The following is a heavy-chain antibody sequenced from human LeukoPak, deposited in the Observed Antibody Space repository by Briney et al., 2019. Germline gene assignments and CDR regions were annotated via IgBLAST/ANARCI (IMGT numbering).Heavy chain of an antibody. CDR2: ISYDGSNK. J-gene: IGHJ4*02. V-gene: IGHV3-30*18. CDR3: AKERWGLPDEYFDWLFDY. Sequence: PGGSLRLSCAASGFTFSSYGMHWVRQAPGKGLEWVAVISYDGSNKYYADSVKGRFTISRDNSKNTLYLQMNSLRAEDTAVYYCAKERWGLPDEYFDWLFDYWGQGTLVTVSS. CDR1: GFTFSSYG. D-gene: IGHD3-9*01.